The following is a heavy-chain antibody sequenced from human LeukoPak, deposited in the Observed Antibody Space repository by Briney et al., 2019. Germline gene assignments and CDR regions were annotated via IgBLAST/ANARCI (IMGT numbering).Heavy chain of an antibody. CDR3: VRDLTAVTTGCLRY. D-gene: IGHD4-17*01. J-gene: IGHJ4*02. Sequence: PGRSLRLSCAASGFTLSRYGMHWVRQAPGKGLEWVAVIWSDGSNKYYADSVKGRFTISRDNSKNTLYLQMNSLRAEDTAVYYCVRDLTAVTTGCLRYWGQGTLVIVSS. V-gene: IGHV3-33*01. CDR2: IWSDGSNK. CDR1: GFTLSRYG.